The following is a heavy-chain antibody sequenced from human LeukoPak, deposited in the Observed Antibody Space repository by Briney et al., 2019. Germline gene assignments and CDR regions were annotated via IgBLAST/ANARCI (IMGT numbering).Heavy chain of an antibody. D-gene: IGHD3-22*01. Sequence: GGSLRLSCAASGFTFSSYAMSWVRQAAGKGLEWVSAISGSGGSTYYADSVKGRFTISRDNSKNTLYLQMNSLRAEDTAVYYCAKDRIRDSSGYYYGSFDYWGQGTLVTVSS. J-gene: IGHJ4*02. V-gene: IGHV3-23*01. CDR1: GFTFSSYA. CDR2: ISGSGGST. CDR3: AKDRIRDSSGYYYGSFDY.